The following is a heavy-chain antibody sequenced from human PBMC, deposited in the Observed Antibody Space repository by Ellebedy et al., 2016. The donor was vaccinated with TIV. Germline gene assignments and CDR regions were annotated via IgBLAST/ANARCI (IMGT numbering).Heavy chain of an antibody. D-gene: IGHD1-26*01. V-gene: IGHV3-15*05. Sequence: GESLKISXTASGFTFTNAWMNWVRQTPGKGLEWVGRVKSYTDGGTRVYPAPVKGRFSISRDDSKNTVYLQMNSLKTEDTAVYYCASGVGHSDFDYWGQGTLVTVSS. CDR3: ASGVGHSDFDY. CDR1: GFTFTNAW. J-gene: IGHJ4*02. CDR2: VKSYTDGGTR.